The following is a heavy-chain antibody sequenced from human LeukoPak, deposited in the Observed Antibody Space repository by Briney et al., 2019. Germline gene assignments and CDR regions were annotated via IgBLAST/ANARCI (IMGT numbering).Heavy chain of an antibody. D-gene: IGHD3-22*01. CDR2: IYSGGST. V-gene: IGHV3-66*02. J-gene: IGHJ4*02. CDR1: GFTFSSYW. Sequence: GGSLRLSCAASGFTFSSYWMSWVRQAPGKGLEWVSVIYSGGSTYYADSVKGRFTISRDNSKNTLYLQMNSLRAEDTAVYYCARDTPDTYYYDSSGYYVIYWGQGTLVTVSS. CDR3: ARDTPDTYYYDSSGYYVIY.